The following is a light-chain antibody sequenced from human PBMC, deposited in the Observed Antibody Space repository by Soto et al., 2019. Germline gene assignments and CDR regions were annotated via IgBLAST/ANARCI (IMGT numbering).Light chain of an antibody. Sequence: EIVLTQSPGTLSLSPGERATLSCRASQSVSSNLAWYQQNPGQAPRLLIYAASTRATGIPARFSGSGSGTEFTLTILRLQSEDSAVYYCQKYNDWPLTFGGGTKVDIK. CDR2: AAS. CDR3: QKYNDWPLT. J-gene: IGKJ4*01. V-gene: IGKV3-15*01. CDR1: QSVSSN.